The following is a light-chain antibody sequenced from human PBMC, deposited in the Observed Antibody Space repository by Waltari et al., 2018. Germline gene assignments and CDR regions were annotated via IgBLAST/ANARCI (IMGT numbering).Light chain of an antibody. CDR1: QRVSSSY. CDR3: QQYVTSPWT. J-gene: IGKJ1*01. Sequence: ELVFTQSPAILSFSPGDRATLSCRASQRVSSSYFAWYQQKPGQAPRLLIYSASSRATGIPDRCSGSGSGTDFTLTISRLEPEDFAGYYCQQYVTSPWTFGQGTKVETK. V-gene: IGKV3-20*01. CDR2: SAS.